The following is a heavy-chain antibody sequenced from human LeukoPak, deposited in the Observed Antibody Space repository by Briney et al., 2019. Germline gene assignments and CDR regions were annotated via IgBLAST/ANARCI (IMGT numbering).Heavy chain of an antibody. CDR3: ARLYSSSWVDY. Sequence: SETLSLTCAVYGGSFSGYYWSWIRQPPGKGLEWIGYIYYSGSTNYNPSLKSRVTISVDTSKNQFSLKLSSVTAADTAVYYCARLYSSSWVDYWGQGTLVTVSS. D-gene: IGHD6-13*01. V-gene: IGHV4-59*01. CDR2: IYYSGST. CDR1: GGSFSGYY. J-gene: IGHJ4*02.